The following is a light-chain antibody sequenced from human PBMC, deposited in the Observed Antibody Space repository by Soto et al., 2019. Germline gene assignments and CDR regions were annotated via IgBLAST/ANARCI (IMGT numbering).Light chain of an antibody. Sequence: IQMTQSPSTLSAPVGDRVTITCRASQSISSWLAWYQQKPGTAPNLLIYKASTLQGGVPSRFSGSGSGTEFTLTISSLQPDDSAIYYCQQYSDNWTFGQGTRWIS. V-gene: IGKV1-5*03. J-gene: IGKJ1*01. CDR1: QSISSW. CDR2: KAS. CDR3: QQYSDNWT.